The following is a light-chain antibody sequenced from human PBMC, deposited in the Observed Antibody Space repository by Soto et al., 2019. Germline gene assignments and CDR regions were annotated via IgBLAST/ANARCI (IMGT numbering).Light chain of an antibody. J-gene: IGKJ1*01. CDR3: QQYDTSSWT. CDR1: QSINNW. Sequence: DIRLTQSPSTLSASVGDRVTITCRASQSINNWLAWYQQKPGKAPKLLISKASTLGTGVPSRFSGSGSGTDFTLTISSLEPDDFAPYYCQQYDTSSWTFGQGTKVEIK. V-gene: IGKV1-5*03. CDR2: KAS.